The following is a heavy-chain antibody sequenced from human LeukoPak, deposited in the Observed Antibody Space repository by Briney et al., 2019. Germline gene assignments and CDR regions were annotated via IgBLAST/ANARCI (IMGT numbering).Heavy chain of an antibody. D-gene: IGHD3-22*01. CDR3: ATDASIYDSRGYYYLW. CDR1: GGTFSRYT. Sequence: SVNVSCKASGGTFSRYTISWVRQAPGQGREWMGGIIPMFGRANYAQKFQGRLTITADESSTTAYMALSGLRSEDTAVYYCATDASIYDSRGYYYLWWGQGTLVTVSS. V-gene: IGHV1-69*13. CDR2: IIPMFGRA. J-gene: IGHJ4*02.